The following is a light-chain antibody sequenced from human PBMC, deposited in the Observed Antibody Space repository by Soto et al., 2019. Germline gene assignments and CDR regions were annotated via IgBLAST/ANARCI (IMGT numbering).Light chain of an antibody. CDR3: QQYNSYSWT. Sequence: DIQMTQSPSTLSASVGDRVTITCRASQSISSWLARYQQKPGKAPKLLIYKASSLESGVPSRFSGRGSGTEFTLSISSLQPDDFATYYCQQYNSYSWTFGQGTKVEIK. CDR1: QSISSW. CDR2: KAS. V-gene: IGKV1-5*03. J-gene: IGKJ1*01.